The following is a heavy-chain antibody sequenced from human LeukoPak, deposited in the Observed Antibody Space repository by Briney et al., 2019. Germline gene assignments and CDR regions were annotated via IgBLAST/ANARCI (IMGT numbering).Heavy chain of an antibody. CDR3: ASEAYGDYLSY. CDR2: VSYDGRTQ. Sequence: GGSLRLSCAASGFTFSRSALNWVRQAPGKGLEWVAIVSYDGRTQDYADSVKGRFTISRDNSKNTLYLELNSLRVDDTAVYYCASEAYGDYLSYWGQGTLVTVSS. V-gene: IGHV3-30*04. CDR1: GFTFSRSA. D-gene: IGHD4-17*01. J-gene: IGHJ4*02.